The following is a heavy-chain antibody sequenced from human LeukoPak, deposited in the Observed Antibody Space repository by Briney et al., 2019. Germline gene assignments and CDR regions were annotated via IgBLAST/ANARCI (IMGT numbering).Heavy chain of an antibody. Sequence: GGSLRLSCAAPGFTFDDYAMHWVRQAPGKGLEWVSLISWDGGSTYYADSVKGRFTISRDNSKNSLYLQMNSLRAEDTALYYCAKDIAARPHGYFDYWGQGTLVTVSS. CDR2: ISWDGGST. V-gene: IGHV3-43D*03. CDR1: GFTFDDYA. D-gene: IGHD6-6*01. J-gene: IGHJ4*02. CDR3: AKDIAARPHGYFDY.